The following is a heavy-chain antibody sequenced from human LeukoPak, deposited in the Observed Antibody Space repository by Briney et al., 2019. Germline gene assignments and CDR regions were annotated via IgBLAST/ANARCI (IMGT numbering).Heavy chain of an antibody. CDR3: ASRYCSGGSCLDAFDI. CDR2: MNPNSGNT. CDR1: GYTFTSYD. D-gene: IGHD2-15*01. J-gene: IGHJ3*02. V-gene: IGHV1-8*01. Sequence: GASVKVSCKASGYTFTSYDINWVRQATRQGLEWMGWMNPNSGNTGYAQRFQGRVTMTRNTSISTAYMELSSLRSEDTAVYYCASRYCSGGSCLDAFDIWGQGTMVTVSS.